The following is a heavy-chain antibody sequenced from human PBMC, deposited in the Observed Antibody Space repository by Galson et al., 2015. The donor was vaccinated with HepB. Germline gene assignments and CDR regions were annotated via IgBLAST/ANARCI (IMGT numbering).Heavy chain of an antibody. V-gene: IGHV3-7*01. J-gene: IGHJ4*02. CDR2: IKQDGSEQ. CDR1: GFTFSNYW. CDR3: ARSTYRTSTQFDY. D-gene: IGHD5-12*01. Sequence: SLRLSCAASGFTFSNYWMTWIRQAPGKGLEWVANIKQDGSEQYYVDFVRGRFTISRDNAKESLHLQVNSLRAEDTAVYYCARSTYRTSTQFDYWGQGTLVTVSA.